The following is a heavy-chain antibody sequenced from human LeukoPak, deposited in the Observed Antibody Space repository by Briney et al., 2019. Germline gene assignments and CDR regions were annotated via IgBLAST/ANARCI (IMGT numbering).Heavy chain of an antibody. D-gene: IGHD3-10*01. V-gene: IGHV3-23*01. J-gene: IGHJ6*02. Sequence: GGSLRLSCAASGFTFSSYAMSWVRQAPGKGLEWVSAISGSVGSTYYADSVKGRFTISRDNSKNTLYLQINSLKTENTAVYYCTTPSMVRGPIPDYGMDVWGQGTAVTVSS. CDR1: GFTFSSYA. CDR2: ISGSVGST. CDR3: TTPSMVRGPIPDYGMDV.